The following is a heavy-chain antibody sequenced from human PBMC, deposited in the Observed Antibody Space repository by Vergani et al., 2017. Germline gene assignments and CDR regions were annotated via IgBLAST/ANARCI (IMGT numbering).Heavy chain of an antibody. CDR2: IHPGDSDN. V-gene: IGHV5-51*01. CDR1: GYSFMTYW. Sequence: EVQLVQSGAEVKKPGESLRISCKGSGYSFMTYWIGWVRQMPGKGLEWMGIIHPGDSDNRYSPSFQGQVTISADTSISTAYLQWSSLKASDTAMYYCARHETGSGFDPWGQGTLVTVSS. CDR3: ARHETGSGFDP. D-gene: IGHD1-1*01. J-gene: IGHJ5*02.